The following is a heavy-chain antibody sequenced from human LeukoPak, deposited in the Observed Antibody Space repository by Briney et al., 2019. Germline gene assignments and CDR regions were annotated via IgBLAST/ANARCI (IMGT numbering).Heavy chain of an antibody. CDR1: GFTFSSYS. CDR3: ARVHCSGGSCSTGDYFDY. V-gene: IGHV3-48*04. Sequence: PGGSLRLSCAASGFTFSSYSMNWVRQAPGKVLEWVSYISSSSITIYYADSVKGRFTISRYNAKNSLYLQMNSLRAGDAAVYYCARVHCSGGSCSTGDYFDYWGQGTLVTVSS. CDR2: ISSSSITI. J-gene: IGHJ4*02. D-gene: IGHD2-15*01.